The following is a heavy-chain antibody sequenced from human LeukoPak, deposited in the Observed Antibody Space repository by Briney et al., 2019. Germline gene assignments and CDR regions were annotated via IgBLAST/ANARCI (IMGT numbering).Heavy chain of an antibody. CDR3: AKATVGGYED. CDR2: VASDVST. J-gene: IGHJ4*02. V-gene: IGHV3-53*01. CDR1: GITVSSNY. Sequence: PGGSLRLSCAASGITVSSNYMSWVRQAPGKGLEWVSVVASDVSTKYADSVKGRFAISRDNSKNTLYLQMNSLGAEDTGVYYCAKATVGGYEDWGQGTLVTVSS. D-gene: IGHD5-12*01.